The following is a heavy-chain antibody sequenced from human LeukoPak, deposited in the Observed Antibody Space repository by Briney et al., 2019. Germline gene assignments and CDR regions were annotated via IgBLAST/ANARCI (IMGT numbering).Heavy chain of an antibody. V-gene: IGHV4-59*01. CDR2: IYYSGST. CDR1: GGSISSYY. Sequence: SETLSLTCTVSGGSISSYYWSWIRQPPGKGLEWIGYIYYSGSTNYNPSLKSRVTISVDTSKNQFSLKLSSVTAADTAVYYCARVEIDYYYYYYMDVWGKGTTVTISS. CDR3: ARVEIDYYYYYYMDV. D-gene: IGHD2-21*01. J-gene: IGHJ6*03.